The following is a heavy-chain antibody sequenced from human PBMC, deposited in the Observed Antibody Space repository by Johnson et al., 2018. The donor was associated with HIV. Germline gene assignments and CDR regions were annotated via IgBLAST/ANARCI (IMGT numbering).Heavy chain of an antibody. CDR2: IFSVGDV. Sequence: VESGGGLVQPGGSLRLSCAASGFTVSSNYMSWVRQAPGKGLAWVSVIFSVGDVYYADSVKGGFPISRDNSQNMVYLQMNSLRPEDTAVYYCARDGRDLVTRGSFDVWGQGTVVTVSS. J-gene: IGHJ3*01. D-gene: IGHD3-9*01. CDR3: ARDGRDLVTRGSFDV. CDR1: GFTVSSNY. V-gene: IGHV3-66*01.